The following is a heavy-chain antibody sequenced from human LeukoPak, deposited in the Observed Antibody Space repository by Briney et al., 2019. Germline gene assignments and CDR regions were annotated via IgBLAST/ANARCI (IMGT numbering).Heavy chain of an antibody. CDR1: GNSLIDYY. CDR2: INPDSGGT. CDR3: AKDGGGYNAWFDS. Sequence: GASVKVSCKASGNSLIDYYIYWVRQAPEQGFEWMGWINPDSGGTEYAHKFQGRVTLTRDTSIDTVYMELRNLRSDDTAVYFCAKDGGGYNAWFDSWGQGTQVIVSS. V-gene: IGHV1-2*02. D-gene: IGHD5-24*01. J-gene: IGHJ5*01.